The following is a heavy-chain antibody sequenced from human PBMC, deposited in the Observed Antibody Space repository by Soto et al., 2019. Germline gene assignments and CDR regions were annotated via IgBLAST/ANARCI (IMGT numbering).Heavy chain of an antibody. V-gene: IGHV1-69*06. CDR3: ARDHCSGGSCYLETYYYYGMDV. CDR1: GCTFSSYA. J-gene: IGHJ6*02. D-gene: IGHD2-15*01. CDR2: IIPIFGTA. Sequence: GASVKVSCKASGCTFSSYAISWVRQAPGQGLEWMGGIIPIFGTANYAQKFQGRVTITADKSTSTAYMELSSLRSEDTAVYYCARDHCSGGSCYLETYYYYGMDVWGQGTPVTVSS.